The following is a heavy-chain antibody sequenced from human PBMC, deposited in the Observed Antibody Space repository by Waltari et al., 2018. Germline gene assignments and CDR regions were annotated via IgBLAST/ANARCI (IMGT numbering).Heavy chain of an antibody. CDR3: ARNGLYDGSGSYYYYGMDV. CDR1: GFTFSSSA. CDR2: ISYDGSNK. J-gene: IGHJ6*02. Sequence: QVQLVESGGGVVQPGRSLRLSCAASGFTFSSSAMHWVRQAPGKGLEWVAVISYDGSNKYYADSVKGRFTISRDNSKNTLYLQMNSLRAEDTAVYYCARNGLYDGSGSYYYYGMDVWGQGTTVTVSS. V-gene: IGHV3-30-3*01. D-gene: IGHD3-10*01.